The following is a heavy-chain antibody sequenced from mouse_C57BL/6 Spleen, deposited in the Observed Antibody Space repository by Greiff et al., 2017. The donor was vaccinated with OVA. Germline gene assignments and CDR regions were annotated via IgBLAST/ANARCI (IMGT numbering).Heavy chain of an antibody. CDR1: GYTFTSYW. Sequence: QVQLQQPGAELVKPGASVKMSCKASGYTFTSYWITWVKQRPGQGLEWIGDIYPGSGSTNYNEKFKSKATLTVDTSSSTAYMQLSSLTSEDSAVYCCARNGITTVVADYWGQGTTLTFSS. CDR2: IYPGSGST. V-gene: IGHV1-55*01. J-gene: IGHJ2*01. D-gene: IGHD1-1*01. CDR3: ARNGITTVVADY.